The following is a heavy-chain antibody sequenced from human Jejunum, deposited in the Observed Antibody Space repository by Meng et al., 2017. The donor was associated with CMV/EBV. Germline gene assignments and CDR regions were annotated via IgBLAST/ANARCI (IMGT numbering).Heavy chain of an antibody. CDR3: AKDQEI. CDR2: IYAGGSSI. Sequence: SLKISCAASGFPFNTYAMGWVRQAPGKGLKWVSVIYAGGSSIYYTDSVKGRFTISRDDSKKTLYLQMSSLRVEDTAVYYCAKDQEIWGQGTLVTVSS. V-gene: IGHV3-23*03. J-gene: IGHJ4*02. CDR1: GFPFNTYA. D-gene: IGHD5-24*01.